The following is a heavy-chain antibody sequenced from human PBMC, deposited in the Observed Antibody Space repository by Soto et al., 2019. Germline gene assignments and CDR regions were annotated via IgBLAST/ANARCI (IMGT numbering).Heavy chain of an antibody. J-gene: IGHJ4*02. CDR1: GCSISSNIYH. V-gene: IGHV4-39*01. CDR2: IYNSGRT. CDR3: ARHPVYATGWQIDY. Sequence: SETLSLTCTFSGCSISSNIYHWGWIRQPPGKGLEWIGRIYNSGRTYYNASLKSRVSISIDTSKNQFSLKLTSVTAADTAVYYCARHPVYATGWQIDYWGQGALVTVSS. D-gene: IGHD2-2*01.